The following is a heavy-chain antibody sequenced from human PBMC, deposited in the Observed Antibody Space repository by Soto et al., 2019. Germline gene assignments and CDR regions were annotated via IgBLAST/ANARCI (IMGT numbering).Heavy chain of an antibody. V-gene: IGHV4-59*01. CDR1: GGSISNYY. CDR3: ARDSGRSDVVPAAISAMDV. J-gene: IGHJ6*02. D-gene: IGHD2-2*01. Sequence: SETLSLTCTVSGGSISNYYWNWIRQSPGKGLEWIGYIYSSGSTHYNPSLQNRVTISIDTSKNQVSLKVNSVTAADTAVYYCARDSGRSDVVPAAISAMDVWGQGTTVTVSS. CDR2: IYSSGST.